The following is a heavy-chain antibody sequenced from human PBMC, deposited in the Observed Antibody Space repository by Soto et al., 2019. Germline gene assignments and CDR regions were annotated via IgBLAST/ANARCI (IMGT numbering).Heavy chain of an antibody. D-gene: IGHD6-19*01. CDR3: ARACLYSSGWDNWFDP. V-gene: IGHV4-34*01. CDR2: INHTGST. Sequence: TLSLTCAAYRGTLSGYYWSWYRQPTRKGPGGIGEINHTGSTNYNPSLKGRVTIAVDTSKNQFSLKLSSVTAADTAVYYCARACLYSSGWDNWFDPWGQGTLVTV. J-gene: IGHJ5*02. CDR1: RGTLSGYY.